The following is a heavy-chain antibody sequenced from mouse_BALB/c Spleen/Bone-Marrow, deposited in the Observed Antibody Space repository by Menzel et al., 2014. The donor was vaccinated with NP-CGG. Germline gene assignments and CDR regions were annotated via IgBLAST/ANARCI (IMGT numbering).Heavy chain of an antibody. CDR1: GFTFTDYY. Sequence: VQLKESGGGLVQPGGSLRLSCATSGFTFTDYYMNWVRQPPGKALEWLGFIRNKANGYTTEYSASVKGRFTISRDNSQSILYLQRNTMRVEEIATYYCERDLGGRLFDYWGQGTTPTVSS. D-gene: IGHD3-2*02. V-gene: IGHV7-3*02. CDR2: IRNKANGYTT. CDR3: ERDLGGRLFDY. J-gene: IGHJ2*01.